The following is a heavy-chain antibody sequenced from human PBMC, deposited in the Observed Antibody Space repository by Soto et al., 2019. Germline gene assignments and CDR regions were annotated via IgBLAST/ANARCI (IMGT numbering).Heavy chain of an antibody. Sequence: GGSLRLSCAASGFTFSSYGMHWVRQAPGKGLEWVAVIWYDGSNKYYADSVKGRFTISRDNSKNTLYLQMNSLRAEDTAVYYCARDLAGGGQLPPVGDYYYYGMDVWGQGTTVTVSS. V-gene: IGHV3-33*01. D-gene: IGHD2-2*01. J-gene: IGHJ6*02. CDR3: ARDLAGGGQLPPVGDYYYYGMDV. CDR2: IWYDGSNK. CDR1: GFTFSSYG.